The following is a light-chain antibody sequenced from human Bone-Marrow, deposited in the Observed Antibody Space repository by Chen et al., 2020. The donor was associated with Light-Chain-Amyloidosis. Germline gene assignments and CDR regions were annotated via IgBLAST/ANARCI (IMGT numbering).Light chain of an antibody. V-gene: IGLV2-14*01. J-gene: IGLJ1*01. Sequence: LAQPASGFGSPGQSDHLFCPGTRSDVGGDNHVSWFQQHPDKAPKLMIYEVTNRPSWVPDLFSGSKSDNTASLTISGLQTEDEADYFCSSYTITNTLVFGSGTRVTVL. CDR1: RSDVGGDNH. CDR3: SSYTITNTLV. CDR2: EVT.